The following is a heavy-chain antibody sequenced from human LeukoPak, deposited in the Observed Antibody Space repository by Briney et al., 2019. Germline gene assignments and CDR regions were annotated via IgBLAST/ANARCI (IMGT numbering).Heavy chain of an antibody. CDR1: GGSISSSSYY. CDR2: IYYSGST. J-gene: IGHJ4*02. V-gene: IGHV4-39*07. Sequence: SETLSLTCTVSGGSISSSSYYWGWIRQPPGKGLEWIGSIYYSGSTYYNPSLKSRVTISVDTSKNQFSLKLSSVTAADTAVYYCATGRDIVVVVAASGGYFDHWGQGTLVTVSS. D-gene: IGHD2-15*01. CDR3: ATGRDIVVVVAASGGYFDH.